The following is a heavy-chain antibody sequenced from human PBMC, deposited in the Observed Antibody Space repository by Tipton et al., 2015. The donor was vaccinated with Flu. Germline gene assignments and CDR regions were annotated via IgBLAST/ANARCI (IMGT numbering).Heavy chain of an antibody. Sequence: SLRLSCVASGFPFSDYGMHWVRQAPGKGPEWVAVIWYDGSQTYYANSVKGRFAISRDNSMNTLYLRMNSLRVEDTAVYYCTRSYYYDTSGYDAFDIWGQGTMVTVSS. CDR2: IWYDGSQT. CDR1: GFPFSDYG. CDR3: TRSYYYDTSGYDAFDI. D-gene: IGHD3-22*01. J-gene: IGHJ3*02. V-gene: IGHV3-33*01.